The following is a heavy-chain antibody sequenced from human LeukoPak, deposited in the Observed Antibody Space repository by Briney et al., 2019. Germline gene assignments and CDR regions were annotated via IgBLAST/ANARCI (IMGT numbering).Heavy chain of an antibody. D-gene: IGHD1-14*01. Sequence: PPETLSLTCTVSLDSTTSNFWSWVRQPPGKGLEWIGEIHRSGSPNYNPSLQSRVTISIDRSRNQIALELPSVTAADTAVYYCAREILGGFNPGAYWGQGTLVTVSS. V-gene: IGHV4-4*03. J-gene: IGHJ4*02. CDR1: LDSTTSNF. CDR3: AREILGGFNPGAY. CDR2: IHRSGSP.